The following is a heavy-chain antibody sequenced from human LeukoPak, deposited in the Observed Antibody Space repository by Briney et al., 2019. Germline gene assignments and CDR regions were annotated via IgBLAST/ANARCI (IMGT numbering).Heavy chain of an antibody. D-gene: IGHD3-9*01. J-gene: IGHJ4*02. V-gene: IGHV4-59*01. CDR3: AREVPAYYDILTGYYQWGANYFDY. CDR1: GGSISSYY. Sequence: SETLSLTCTVSGGSISSYYWSWIRQPPGKGLEWIGYIYYSGSTNYNPSLKSRVTISVDTSKNQFSLKLSSVTAADTAVYYCAREVPAYYDILTGYYQWGANYFDYWGQGTLVTVSS. CDR2: IYYSGST.